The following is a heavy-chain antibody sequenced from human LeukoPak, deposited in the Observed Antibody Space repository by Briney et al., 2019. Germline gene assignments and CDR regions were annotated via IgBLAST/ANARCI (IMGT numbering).Heavy chain of an antibody. J-gene: IGHJ5*02. D-gene: IGHD2-15*01. CDR3: ARDPPKRGCSGGSCYSFVSFVDP. CDR1: GYTFTGYY. Sequence: ASVKVSCKASGYTFTGYYMHWVRQAPGQGLEWMGWINPNSGGTNYAQKFQGRVTMTRDTSISTAYMELSRLRSDDTAVYYCARDPPKRGCSGGSCYSFVSFVDPWGQGTLVTVSS. CDR2: INPNSGGT. V-gene: IGHV1-2*02.